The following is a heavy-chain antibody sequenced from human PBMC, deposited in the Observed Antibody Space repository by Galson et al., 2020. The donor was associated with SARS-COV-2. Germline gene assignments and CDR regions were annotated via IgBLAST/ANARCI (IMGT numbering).Heavy chain of an antibody. D-gene: IGHD1-20*01. Sequence: SETLSLTCPVSGGSVNSRGYYSSWIRHPPGQGLEWIGYVYSSAITNYNPSLKSRVTMSIDTSKNQFSLNLTSVTAADTAIYYCVREFPYNWNNGVIGSFDPWGQGTLVTVSS. V-gene: IGHV4-61*08. J-gene: IGHJ5*02. CDR2: VYSSAIT. CDR3: VREFPYNWNNGVIGSFDP. CDR1: GGSVNSRGYY.